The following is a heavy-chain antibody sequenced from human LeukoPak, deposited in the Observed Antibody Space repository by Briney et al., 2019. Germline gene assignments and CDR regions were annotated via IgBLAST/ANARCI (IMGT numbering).Heavy chain of an antibody. V-gene: IGHV3-74*01. Sequence: PGGSPRLSCAASGFTFSSYWMHWVRQAPGKGLVWVSRINSDGNSTIYADSVKGRFTISRDNAKNTLYLQMNSLRAEDTAVYYCARDGVVGATAFDYWGQETLVTASS. D-gene: IGHD1-26*01. J-gene: IGHJ4*02. CDR1: GFTFSSYW. CDR3: ARDGVVGATAFDY. CDR2: INSDGNST.